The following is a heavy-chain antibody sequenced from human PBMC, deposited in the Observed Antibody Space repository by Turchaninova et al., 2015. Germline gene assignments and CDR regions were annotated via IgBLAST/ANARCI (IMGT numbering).Heavy chain of an antibody. V-gene: IGHV4-39*07. Sequence: SETLSLSCTVSGGSISSSCYYWGWSRQPPGKGLEWMGSIYYSGSTYYNPSLKRRVPIAVDTSKNQFSLKLSSVTAADTAVYYCARAVRGGNYYLDYWGQGTLVTVSS. CDR3: ARAVRGGNYYLDY. CDR1: GGSISSSCYY. J-gene: IGHJ4*02. CDR2: IYYSGST. D-gene: IGHD1-26*01.